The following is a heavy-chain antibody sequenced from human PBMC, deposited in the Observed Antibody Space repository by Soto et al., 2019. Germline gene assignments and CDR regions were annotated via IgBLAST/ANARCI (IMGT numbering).Heavy chain of an antibody. CDR3: ARARYNWNDYHYAFDI. CDR2: IIPILGIA. CDR1: GGTFSSYT. V-gene: IGHV1-69*02. D-gene: IGHD1-20*01. Sequence: QVQLVQSGAEVKKPGSSVKVSCKASGGTFSSYTISWVRQAPGQGLEWMGRIIPILGIANYAQKFQGRVTITADKSTSTAYMELSSLRSEDTAVYYCARARYNWNDYHYAFDIWGQGTMVTVSS. J-gene: IGHJ3*02.